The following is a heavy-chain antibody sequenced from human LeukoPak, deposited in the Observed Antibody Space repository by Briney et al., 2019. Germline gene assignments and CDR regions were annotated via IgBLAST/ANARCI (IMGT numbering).Heavy chain of an antibody. CDR3: ARPNEPKDTYYFDY. CDR1: GFTFSSYS. V-gene: IGHV3-48*01. J-gene: IGHJ4*02. D-gene: IGHD1-14*01. CDR2: ISSSSSTI. Sequence: GGSLRLSCAVSGFTFSSYSMNWVRQAPGKGLEWVSYISSSSSTIYYADSVKGRFTISRDNAKNSLYLQMNSLRAEDTAVYYCARPNEPKDTYYFDYWGQGTLVTVSS.